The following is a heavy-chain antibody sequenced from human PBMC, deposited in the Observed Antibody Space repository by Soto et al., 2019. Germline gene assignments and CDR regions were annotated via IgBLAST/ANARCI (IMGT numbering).Heavy chain of an antibody. V-gene: IGHV1-69*06. CDR3: TKDGDSADYGY. CDR1: GDTFGRNA. D-gene: IGHD2-21*01. J-gene: IGHJ4*02. CDR2: IIPMFPTT. Sequence: QVHLVQSGPEVKRPGSSVKVSCKASGDTFGRNAIHWVRQAPGQGLEWMGGIIPMFPTTNYAQKFKGRLTISADKPTGTAYMEMTSLRSEDTAVYYCTKDGDSADYGYWGQGTLVTVSS.